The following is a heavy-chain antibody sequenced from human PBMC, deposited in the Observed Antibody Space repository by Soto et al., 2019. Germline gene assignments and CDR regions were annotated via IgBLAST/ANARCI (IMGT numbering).Heavy chain of an antibody. J-gene: IGHJ4*02. CDR3: AAVGPGMKRPVFDY. CDR2: IVVGSGNT. V-gene: IGHV1-58*02. Sequence: SVKIYCKASGYSFTSYAMHWVRQAPGQRLEWMGWIVVGSGNTNYAQKLQERVTITRDMSTSTAYMELSSLRSEDTAVYYCAAVGPGMKRPVFDYWGQGTLVTVSS. CDR1: GYSFTSYA. D-gene: IGHD3-10*01.